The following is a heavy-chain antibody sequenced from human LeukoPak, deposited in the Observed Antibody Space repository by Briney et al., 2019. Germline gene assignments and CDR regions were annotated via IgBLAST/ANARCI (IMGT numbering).Heavy chain of an antibody. Sequence: APVKVSCKASGYSFTSYYMHWVRQAPGQGLEWMGFINPSGSSAAYAQKFQGRLTMTRDMFTSTDYMELTSLTSDDTAVYYCAGDNSVGETAWWFDPWGQGTLVTVSS. CDR1: GYSFTSYY. CDR2: INPSGSSA. V-gene: IGHV1-46*01. CDR3: AGDNSVGETAWWFDP. J-gene: IGHJ5*02. D-gene: IGHD1-26*01.